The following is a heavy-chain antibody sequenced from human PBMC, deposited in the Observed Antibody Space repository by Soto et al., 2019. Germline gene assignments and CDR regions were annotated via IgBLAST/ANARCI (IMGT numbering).Heavy chain of an antibody. CDR3: ANGPLDY. V-gene: IGHV3-11*01. Sequence: QVRLVEYGGGLVKPGGSLRLSCVASGFTFTEYYMSWIRQAPGRGLAWVSYIGDNGDKTYYAKSVKGRFTISRDNAKSSLFLQMNSLRPEDTAVYYCANGPLDYWGQGTLVTVSS. CDR1: GFTFTEYY. CDR2: IGDNGDKT. J-gene: IGHJ4*02.